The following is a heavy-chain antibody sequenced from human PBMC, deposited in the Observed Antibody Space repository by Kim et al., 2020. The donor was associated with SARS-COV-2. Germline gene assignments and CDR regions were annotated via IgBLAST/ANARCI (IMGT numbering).Heavy chain of an antibody. CDR1: GFTFSSYG. D-gene: IGHD5-12*01. CDR3: AKSGFGGYFDAFDI. V-gene: IGHV3-30*18. J-gene: IGHJ3*02. Sequence: GGSLRLSCAASGFTFSSYGMHWVRQAPGKGLEWVAVISYDGSNKYYADSVKGRFTISRDNSKNTLYLQMNSLRAEDTAVYYCAKSGFGGYFDAFDIWGQG. CDR2: ISYDGSNK.